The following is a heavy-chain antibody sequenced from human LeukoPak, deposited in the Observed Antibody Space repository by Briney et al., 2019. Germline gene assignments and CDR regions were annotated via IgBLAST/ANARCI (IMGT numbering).Heavy chain of an antibody. CDR2: ISSRGDDT. D-gene: IGHD2-2*01. CDR3: ARVPFLGYCSSTSCRDI. V-gene: IGHV3-23*01. J-gene: IGHJ3*02. CDR1: GLTFSKYV. Sequence: GGSLRLSCAASGLTFSKYVMSWVRQAPGKGLDWVSSISSRGDDTYYADSVTGRFTISRDNSKNTLYLQMNSLRAEDTAVYYCARVPFLGYCSSTSCRDIRGQGTMVTVSS.